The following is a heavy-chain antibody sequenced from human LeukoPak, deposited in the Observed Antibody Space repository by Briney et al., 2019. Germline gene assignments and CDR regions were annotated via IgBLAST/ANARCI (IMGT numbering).Heavy chain of an antibody. J-gene: IGHJ5*02. CDR3: ARDGGAARPWFDP. CDR1: GVSISSYY. CDR2: IYYSGNT. Sequence: SETLSLTCTVSGVSISSYYLSWIRQPPGHGLKWIEYIYYSGNTNCNPSLKSRVTISVDTSSKQFSLKLSSVTAADTPVYYCARDGGAARPWFDPWGQGTLVTVSS. V-gene: IGHV4-59*01. D-gene: IGHD6-6*01.